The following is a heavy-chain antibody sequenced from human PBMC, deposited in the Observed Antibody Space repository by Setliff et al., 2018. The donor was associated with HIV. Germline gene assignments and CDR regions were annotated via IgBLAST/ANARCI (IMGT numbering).Heavy chain of an antibody. CDR2: IKNIYEGGTT. Sequence: PGGSLRLSCTASGFPFDKAWMSWVRQAPGKGLEWVGRIKNIYEGGTTDYAAPVKGRFTISRDDSESTVYLQMNSLETEDTAVYYCARARLRNYYYYMDVWGKGTTVTVSS. V-gene: IGHV3-15*01. D-gene: IGHD5-12*01. J-gene: IGHJ6*03. CDR3: ARARLRNYYYYMDV. CDR1: GFPFDKAW.